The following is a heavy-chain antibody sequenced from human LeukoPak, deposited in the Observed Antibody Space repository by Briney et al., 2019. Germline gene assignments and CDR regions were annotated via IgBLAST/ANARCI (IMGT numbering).Heavy chain of an antibody. CDR3: YGIHLGDSFDI. CDR2: LSSKYET. D-gene: IGHD3-16*01. J-gene: IGHJ3*02. Sequence: GGSLRLSCAASGFIVSRNYMGWVRQAPGKGLEWVSALSSKYETYYADSVKGRFTISRDNSENTLYLQMNALRAEDTALYYCYGIHLGDSFDIWGRGTMVILFS. V-gene: IGHV3-53*01. CDR1: GFIVSRNY.